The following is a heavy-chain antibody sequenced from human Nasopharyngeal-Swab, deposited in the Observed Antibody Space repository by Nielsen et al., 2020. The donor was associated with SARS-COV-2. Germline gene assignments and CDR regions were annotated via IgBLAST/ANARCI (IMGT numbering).Heavy chain of an antibody. J-gene: IGHJ4*02. D-gene: IGHD3/OR15-3a*01. CDR1: GGSMNSYY. CDR2: VVNIGST. CDR3: ARVQVDDDFWTGYHFDY. V-gene: IGHV4-59*01. Sequence: GSLRLSCTVSGGSMNSYYWYWIRQLPGKGLEWIGDVVNIGSTEYSPSLKRRATISVDTSNNPFSLKLSSVTAADTAVYFCARVQVDDDFWTGYHFDYWGQGTLVTVSS.